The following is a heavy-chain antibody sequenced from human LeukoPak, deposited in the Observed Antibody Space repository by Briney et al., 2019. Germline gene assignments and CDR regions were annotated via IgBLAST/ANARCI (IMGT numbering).Heavy chain of an antibody. CDR2: IYYSGST. CDR1: GGSISSGGYY. CDR3: ARAGGFFSPFGY. Sequence: SQTLSLTCTVSGGSISSGGYYWSWIRQHPGKGLEWIGYIYYSGSTYYNPSLKSRVTISVDTSKNQFSPKLSSVTAADTAVYYCARAGGFFSPFGYWGQGTLVTVSS. D-gene: IGHD3-16*01. V-gene: IGHV4-31*03. J-gene: IGHJ4*02.